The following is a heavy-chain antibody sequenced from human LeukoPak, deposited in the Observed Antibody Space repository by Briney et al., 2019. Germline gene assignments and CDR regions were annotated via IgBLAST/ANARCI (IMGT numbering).Heavy chain of an antibody. D-gene: IGHD6-13*01. CDR3: GRGGAIAAAGVDY. V-gene: IGHV4-34*01. Sequence: SETLSLTCAVYGGSFSAYYWSWIRQPPGKGLEWIGEIDHSGSTNYNPSLKSRVTISVDTSKNQFSLKLTSVAAADTAVYYCGRGGAIAAAGVDYWGHGTLVTVSS. J-gene: IGHJ4*01. CDR1: GGSFSAYY. CDR2: IDHSGST.